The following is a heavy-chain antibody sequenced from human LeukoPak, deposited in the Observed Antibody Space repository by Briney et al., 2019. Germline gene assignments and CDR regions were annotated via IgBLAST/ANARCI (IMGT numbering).Heavy chain of an antibody. CDR1: GYTFTSYD. CDR3: AKGYSYGSYYFDY. V-gene: IGHV1-8*01. Sequence: ASVKVSCKASGYTFTSYDFNWVRQATGQGLEWMGWRNSNSGNTGYAQKFQGRVTMTRNTSISTAYMELSSLRSEDTAVYYCAKGYSYGSYYFDYWGQGTLVTVSS. D-gene: IGHD5-18*01. J-gene: IGHJ4*02. CDR2: RNSNSGNT.